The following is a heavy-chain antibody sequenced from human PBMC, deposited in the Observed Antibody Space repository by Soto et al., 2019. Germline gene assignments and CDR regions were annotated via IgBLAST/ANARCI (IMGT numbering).Heavy chain of an antibody. CDR2: INPGDSDI. CDR3: ARHEQFYYYYYGMDV. J-gene: IGHJ6*02. V-gene: IGHV5-51*01. D-gene: IGHD4-4*01. Sequence: GESLKISCNASGYSFTTYWIAWVRQMPGKGPEWMGIINPGDSDIRYSPSFQGQVTISADNSFSTAYLQWSSLKASDTAMYYCARHEQFYYYYYGMDVWAQGTAVTVSS. CDR1: GYSFTTYW.